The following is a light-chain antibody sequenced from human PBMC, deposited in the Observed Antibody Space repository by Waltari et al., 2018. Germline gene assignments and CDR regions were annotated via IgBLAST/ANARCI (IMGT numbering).Light chain of an antibody. V-gene: IGKV1-27*01. CDR1: QGLTNY. Sequence: DIQMTQSPSSLSAPVGDRVTITCRAIQGLTNYLAWYQQKPGKVPKALIFASSTLQSGVPSLFSASGSGTDFTLTVSSLQPEDVSTYYCQQYSSAPITFGQETRLEIK. CDR3: QQYSSAPIT. CDR2: ASS. J-gene: IGKJ5*01.